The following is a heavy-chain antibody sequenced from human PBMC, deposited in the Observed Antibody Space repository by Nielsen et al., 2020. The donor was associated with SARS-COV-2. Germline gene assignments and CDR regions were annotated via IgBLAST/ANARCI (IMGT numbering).Heavy chain of an antibody. Sequence: GESLKISCAASGFTFSDSAMTWVRQAPGQGLEWVSSISVRAADTYYADSVKGRFTISRDNSGNTLYLQMNSLRADDSAVYYCAKFGRGYRNAMDVWGQGTTVTVSS. J-gene: IGHJ6*02. CDR3: AKFGRGYRNAMDV. CDR1: GFTFSDSA. CDR2: ISVRAADT. D-gene: IGHD5-24*01. V-gene: IGHV3-23*01.